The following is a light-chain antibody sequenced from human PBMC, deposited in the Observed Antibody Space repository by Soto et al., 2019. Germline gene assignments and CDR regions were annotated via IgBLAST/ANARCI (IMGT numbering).Light chain of an antibody. J-gene: IGLJ1*01. Sequence: QSALTQPSSVSGSPGQSITISCTGASSDVGNYNYVSWYQQHPGKAPKLIIYDVSNRPSGVSNRFSGSKSGNTASLPISGLQAEDEADYYCSSYTSSTTLYVFGTGTKVTVL. CDR1: SSDVGNYNY. CDR3: SSYTSSTTLYV. V-gene: IGLV2-14*03. CDR2: DVS.